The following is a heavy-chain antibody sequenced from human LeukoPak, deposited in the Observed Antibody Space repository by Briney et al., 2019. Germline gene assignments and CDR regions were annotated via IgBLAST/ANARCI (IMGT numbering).Heavy chain of an antibody. D-gene: IGHD3-22*01. CDR3: AKEDVVVITIRYFQH. CDR2: ISYDGSNK. Sequence: PGGSLRLSCAASGFTFSSYGMHWVRQARGKGLEWVAVISYDGSNKYYADSVKGRFTISRDNSKNTLYLQMNSLRTEDTAIYYCAKEDVVVITIRYFQHWGQGTLVTVSS. CDR1: GFTFSSYG. V-gene: IGHV3-30*18. J-gene: IGHJ1*01.